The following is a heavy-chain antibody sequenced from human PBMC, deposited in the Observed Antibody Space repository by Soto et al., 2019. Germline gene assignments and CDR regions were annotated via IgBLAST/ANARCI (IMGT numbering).Heavy chain of an antibody. CDR1: GGSISSYY. CDR3: ARHSIGWELLSNFDY. J-gene: IGHJ4*02. V-gene: IGHV4-59*08. Sequence: QVQLQESGPGLVKPSETLSLTCTVSGGSISSYYWSWIRQPPGKGLEWIGYIYYSGRTNYNPSLKSRVTRSVDPSKNHPSLTLSSVTAAAAAVYYCARHSIGWELLSNFDYWGQGTLVTVSS. CDR2: IYYSGRT. D-gene: IGHD1-26*01.